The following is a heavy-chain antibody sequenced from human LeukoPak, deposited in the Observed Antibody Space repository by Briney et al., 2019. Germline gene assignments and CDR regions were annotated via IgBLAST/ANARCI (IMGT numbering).Heavy chain of an antibody. Sequence: GGSLRLSCGASGFTFSTYGMSWVRQAPGKGLEWVSGISGSGGRTYYADSEKGRFTISRDNSKNTLYLQMNSLRAEDTAVYYCAKDLVGATDFDYWGQGTLVTVSS. CDR2: ISGSGGRT. CDR3: AKDLVGATDFDY. D-gene: IGHD1-26*01. J-gene: IGHJ4*02. V-gene: IGHV3-23*01. CDR1: GFTFSTYG.